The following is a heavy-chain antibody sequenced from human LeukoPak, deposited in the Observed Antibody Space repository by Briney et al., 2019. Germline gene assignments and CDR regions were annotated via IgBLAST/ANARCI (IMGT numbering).Heavy chain of an antibody. J-gene: IGHJ4*02. D-gene: IGHD1-14*01. CDR1: GYSINSAFY. V-gene: IGHV4-38-2*02. Sequence: SETLSLTCTVSGYSINSAFYWGWIRVPPGKGLEWIGSVFHRGTTYYNSSLKSRVTISVDTSKNQFSLKLSSVTAADTAVYYCARMTGDYWGQGTLVTVSS. CDR2: VFHRGTT. CDR3: ARMTGDY.